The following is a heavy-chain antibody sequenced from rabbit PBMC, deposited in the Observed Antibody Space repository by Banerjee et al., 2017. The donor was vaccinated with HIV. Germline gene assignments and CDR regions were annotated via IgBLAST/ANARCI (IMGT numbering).Heavy chain of an antibody. V-gene: IGHV1S45*01. D-gene: IGHD6-1*01. CDR3: ARENVIGSAYVNL. CDR1: EFSFSSSYY. CDR2: IYTGSSVTT. J-gene: IGHJ4*01. Sequence: QEQLVESGGGLVQPEGSLTLTCTASEFSFSSSYYMCWVRQAPGKGLEWIACIYTGSSVTTFYASWATGRFTISKTSSTTVTLQMTSLTAADTATYFCARENVIGSAYVNLWGQGTLVTVS.